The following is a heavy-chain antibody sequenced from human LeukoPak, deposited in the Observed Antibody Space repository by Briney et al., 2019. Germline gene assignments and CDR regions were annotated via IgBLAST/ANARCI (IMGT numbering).Heavy chain of an antibody. D-gene: IGHD3-22*01. CDR3: AKDPRSGYYYDSSGYYYFEN. Sequence: ASLRLSCAASGFTFSSYAMSWVRQAPGKGLEWVSAISGSGGSTYYADSVKGRFTISRDNSKNTLYLQMNSLRAEDTAVYYCAKDPRSGYYYDSSGYYYFENWGQGTLVTVSS. J-gene: IGHJ4*02. CDR2: ISGSGGST. CDR1: GFTFSSYA. V-gene: IGHV3-23*01.